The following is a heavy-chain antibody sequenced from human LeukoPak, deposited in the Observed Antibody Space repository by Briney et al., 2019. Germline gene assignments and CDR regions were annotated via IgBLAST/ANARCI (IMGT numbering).Heavy chain of an antibody. D-gene: IGHD5-18*01. CDR1: GYTLTELS. V-gene: IGHV1-24*01. CDR3: ARALDTTMDYYYYYYMDV. J-gene: IGHJ6*03. CDR2: FDPEDGET. Sequence: VKVSCKVSGYTLTELSMHWVRQAPGKGLEWMGGFDPEDGETIYAQKFQGRVTMTRDTSTSTVYMELSSLRSEDTAVYYCARALDTTMDYYYYYYMDVWGKGTTVTVSS.